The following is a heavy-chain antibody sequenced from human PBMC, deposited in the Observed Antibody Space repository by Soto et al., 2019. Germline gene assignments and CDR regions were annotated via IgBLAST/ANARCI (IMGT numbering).Heavy chain of an antibody. CDR2: IIPIFGTA. V-gene: IGHV1-69*13. Sequence: GASVKVSCKASGGTFSSYAISWVRQAPGQGLEWMGGIIPIFGTANYAQKFQGRVTITADESTSTAYMELSSRRSEDTAVYYCARDSLIAAAGTGWFDPWGQGTLVTVSS. CDR1: GGTFSSYA. D-gene: IGHD6-13*01. CDR3: ARDSLIAAAGTGWFDP. J-gene: IGHJ5*02.